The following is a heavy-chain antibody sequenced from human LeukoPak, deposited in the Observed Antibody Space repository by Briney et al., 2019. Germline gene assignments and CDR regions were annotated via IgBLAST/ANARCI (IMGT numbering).Heavy chain of an antibody. CDR3: ARDGVYGDYVGYYYYYMDV. Sequence: GASVKVSCKASGYTFTGYYMHWVRQAPGQGLEGRGWINPNSGGTNYAQKFQGRVTMTRDTSISTAYMELSRLRSDDTAVYYCARDGVYGDYVGYYYYYMDVWGKGTTVTVSS. CDR1: GYTFTGYY. CDR2: INPNSGGT. V-gene: IGHV1-2*02. D-gene: IGHD4-17*01. J-gene: IGHJ6*03.